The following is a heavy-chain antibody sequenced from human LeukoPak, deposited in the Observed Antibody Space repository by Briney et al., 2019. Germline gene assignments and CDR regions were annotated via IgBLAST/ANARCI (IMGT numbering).Heavy chain of an antibody. CDR3: ARAASVVAATQLTWFDP. CDR2: IYYSGST. Sequence: SETLPLTCTVSGGSISSSSYYWGWIRQPPGKGLEWIGSIYYSGSTYYNPSLKSRVTISVDTSKNQFSLKLSSVTAADTAVYYCARAASVVAATQLTWFDPWGQGTLVTVSS. J-gene: IGHJ5*02. V-gene: IGHV4-39*07. D-gene: IGHD2-15*01. CDR1: GGSISSSSYY.